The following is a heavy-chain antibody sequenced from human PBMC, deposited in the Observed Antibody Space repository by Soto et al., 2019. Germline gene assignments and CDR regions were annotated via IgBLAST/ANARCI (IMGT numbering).Heavy chain of an antibody. CDR1: GGSINTFY. D-gene: IGHD5-18*01. CDR3: AREGSYSSYNFSHGIQLWSFDF. CDR2: IFSSGST. J-gene: IGHJ4*02. V-gene: IGHV4-4*07. Sequence: SETLSLTCTVSGGSINTFYWSWVRQPAGKGLEWIGRIFSSGSTSFNPSLESRVAMSVDTSKNHFSLNLSSVTAAAMAVYYCAREGSYSSYNFSHGIQLWSFDFWGQGALVTVSS.